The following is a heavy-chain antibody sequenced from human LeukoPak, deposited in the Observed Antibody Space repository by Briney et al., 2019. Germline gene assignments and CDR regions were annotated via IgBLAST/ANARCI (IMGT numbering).Heavy chain of an antibody. D-gene: IGHD3-10*01. V-gene: IGHV4-39*01. CDR3: ARIDFYGSGNYYFDY. CDR1: GGSISDINCY. Sequence: SETLSVTCTVSGGSISDINCYWGWIRQPPGKGLEWIASIYYSGSTYYNPSLKSRVTISVDTSKKQFSLKLSSVTAADTAVYYCARIDFYGSGNYYFDYWGQGTLATVSS. J-gene: IGHJ4*02. CDR2: IYYSGST.